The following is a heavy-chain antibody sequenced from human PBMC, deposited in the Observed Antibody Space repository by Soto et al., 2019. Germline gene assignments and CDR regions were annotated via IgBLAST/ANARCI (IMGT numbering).Heavy chain of an antibody. CDR2: INHSGST. CDR3: ARAKGNMRPFYYGMDV. CDR1: RVSFSGYD. D-gene: IGHD2-2*01. J-gene: IGHJ6*02. V-gene: IGHV4-34*01. Sequence: PSEALCLTCAVYRVSFSGYDWSSIRQPLGKGLEWIGEINHSGSTNYNPSLKSRVTISVDTCKKECCMKLSSVTAADTAVYYCARAKGNMRPFYYGMDVWGQGTTVTV.